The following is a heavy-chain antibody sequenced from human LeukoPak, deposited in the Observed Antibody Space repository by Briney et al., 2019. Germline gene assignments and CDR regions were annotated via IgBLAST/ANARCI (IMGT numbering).Heavy chain of an antibody. D-gene: IGHD5-18*01. CDR2: IYTSGNT. CDR3: AREGGYSYGDAPLHFDY. Sequence: PSETLSLTCAVYGGSFSGYYWSWIRQPAGKGLEWIGRIYTSGNTNYNPSLKSRVTISVDTSKNQFSLKLSSVTAADTAVYYCAREGGYSYGDAPLHFDYWGQGTLVTVSS. J-gene: IGHJ4*02. CDR1: GGSFSGYY. V-gene: IGHV4-4*07.